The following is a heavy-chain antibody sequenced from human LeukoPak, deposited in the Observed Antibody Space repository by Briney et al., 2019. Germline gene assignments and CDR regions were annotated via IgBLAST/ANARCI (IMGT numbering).Heavy chain of an antibody. CDR3: ARDDSSGYYPH. J-gene: IGHJ4*02. CDR2: ISSSGSTI. D-gene: IGHD3-22*01. CDR1: GFTFSDYY. V-gene: IGHV3-11*01. Sequence: GGSLRLSCAASGFTFSDYYMSWVRQAPGKGLEWVSYISSSGSTIYYADSVKGRFTISRDNAKNSLYLQMNSLRAEDTAVYYCARDDSSGYYPHWGQGTLVTVSS.